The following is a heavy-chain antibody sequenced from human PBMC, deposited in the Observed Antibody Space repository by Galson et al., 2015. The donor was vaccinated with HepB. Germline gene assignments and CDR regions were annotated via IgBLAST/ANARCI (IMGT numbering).Heavy chain of an antibody. J-gene: IGHJ6*02. Sequence: SLRLSCAGSGFSLSGFRMNWVRPARGTGLDWVADISRSSTPINYADSVKGRFTVFRDNAKNSVYLQMNRLRAEDTAVYYCARDQNGVDGLDVWGQGTTVTVSS. D-gene: IGHD1-1*01. V-gene: IGHV3-48*01. CDR3: ARDQNGVDGLDV. CDR1: GFSLSGFR. CDR2: ISRSSTPI.